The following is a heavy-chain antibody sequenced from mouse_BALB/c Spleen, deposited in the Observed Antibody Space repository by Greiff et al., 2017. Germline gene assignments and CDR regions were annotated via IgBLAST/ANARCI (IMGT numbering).Heavy chain of an antibody. Sequence: EVLLVESGGGLVQPGGSRKLSCAASGFTFSSFGMHWVRQAPEKGLEWVAYISSGSSTIYYADTVKGRFTISRDNPKNTLFLQMTSLTSEDTAMYYCARNYCGSYDAMDYWGQGTSVTVSA. CDR1: GFTFSSFG. CDR2: ISSGSSTI. J-gene: IGHJ4*01. D-gene: IGHD1-1*01. CDR3: ARNYCGSYDAMDY. V-gene: IGHV5-17*02.